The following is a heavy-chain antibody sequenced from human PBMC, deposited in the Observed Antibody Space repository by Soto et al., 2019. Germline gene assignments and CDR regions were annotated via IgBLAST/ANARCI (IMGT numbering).Heavy chain of an antibody. CDR2: ISGSGGSS. Sequence: PGGSLRLSCAASGFAFSTYAMTWVRQAPGKGLEWVSVISGSGGSSYYAASVKGRLTISRDNSKNTVYLQMNGLRAEDTALYFCAKVTKRAAAGRYEYYKYGMDVWGQGTTVTVSS. CDR1: GFAFSTYA. D-gene: IGHD6-13*01. CDR3: AKVTKRAAAGRYEYYKYGMDV. J-gene: IGHJ6*02. V-gene: IGHV3-23*01.